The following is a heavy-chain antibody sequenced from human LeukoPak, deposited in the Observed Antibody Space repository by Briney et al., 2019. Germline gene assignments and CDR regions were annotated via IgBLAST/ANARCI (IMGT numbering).Heavy chain of an antibody. Sequence: ASVKVSCKASGYTFTGYYMHWVRQAPGQGLEWMGRINPNSGGTNHAQKFQGRVTMTRDTSISTAYMELSRLRSDDTAVSYCARDSKGDWIYVFDYWGQGTLVTVSS. CDR3: ARDSKGDWIYVFDY. CDR2: INPNSGGT. J-gene: IGHJ4*02. D-gene: IGHD3-16*01. CDR1: GYTFTGYY. V-gene: IGHV1-2*06.